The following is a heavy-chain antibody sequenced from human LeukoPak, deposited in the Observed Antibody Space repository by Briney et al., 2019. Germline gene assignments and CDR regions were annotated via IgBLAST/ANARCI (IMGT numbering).Heavy chain of an antibody. J-gene: IGHJ3*02. CDR3: ATGAGSGNKRPPDVFDI. D-gene: IGHD4-23*01. Sequence: GGSLRLSCEASGLTFSRYWMHWVRQPPGGGLVWVSRINPDGSTTKYADSVKGRFTISRDNAKNTLYLQMNSLGVEDTATYHCATGAGSGNKRPPDVFDIWGQGALVTVSS. CDR2: INPDGSTT. V-gene: IGHV3-74*01. CDR1: GLTFSRYW.